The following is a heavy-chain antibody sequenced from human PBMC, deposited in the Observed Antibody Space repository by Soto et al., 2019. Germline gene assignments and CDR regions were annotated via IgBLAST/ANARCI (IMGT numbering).Heavy chain of an antibody. V-gene: IGHV4-31*03. J-gene: IGHJ5*02. CDR3: ARSLDP. Sequence: QVQLQASGPGLVTPSQTLSLTCTVTGVSICSGGYYWSWIRQNPGKGLEWIGYIYYSGSTYYNPSLKGRVTISVDTSTHQFSLKLSSVTVAYTAVYYCARSLDPWGQGTLGTVSS. CDR2: IYYSGST. CDR1: GVSICSGGYY.